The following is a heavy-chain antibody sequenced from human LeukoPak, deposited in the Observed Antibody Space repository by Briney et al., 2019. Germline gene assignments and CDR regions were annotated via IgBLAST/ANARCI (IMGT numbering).Heavy chain of an antibody. J-gene: IGHJ4*02. D-gene: IGHD4-17*01. Sequence: GGSLRLSCAASGLTFSSYAMHWVRQAPGKGLEWVAVISYDGSNKYYADSVKGRFTISRDNSKNTLYLQMNSLRAEDTGVYYCARGRYYLDSWGQGTLVTVSS. CDR1: GLTFSSYA. CDR3: ARGRYYLDS. V-gene: IGHV3-30*04. CDR2: ISYDGSNK.